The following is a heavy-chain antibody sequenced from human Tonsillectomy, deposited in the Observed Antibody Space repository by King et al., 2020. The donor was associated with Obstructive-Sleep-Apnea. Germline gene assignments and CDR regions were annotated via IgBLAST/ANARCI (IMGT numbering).Heavy chain of an antibody. V-gene: IGHV3-30*18. CDR2: ISYDGDND. D-gene: IGHD3-10*01. CDR1: GFTFSSYG. CDR3: AKDAYYHFCSGIQYIKGEYFDY. Sequence: VQLVESGGGVVQPGRSLRLSCAASGFTFSSYGMHWVRQAPGRGLEWVALISYDGDNDYYAESVKGRFTISRDNSKNTVNLLMNSLRDDDTAVYYCAKDAYYHFCSGIQYIKGEYFDYWGQGTLVTVSS. J-gene: IGHJ4*02.